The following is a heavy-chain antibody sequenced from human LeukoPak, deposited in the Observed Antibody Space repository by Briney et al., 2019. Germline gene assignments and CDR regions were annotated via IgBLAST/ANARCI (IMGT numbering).Heavy chain of an antibody. Sequence: GGSLRLSCAASGFTFSSYGMHWVRQAPGKGLEWVAFIRYDGSNKYYADSVKGRFTISRDNAKNSLYLQMNSLRAEDTAVYYCARGGPFDYWGQGTLVTVSS. CDR1: GFTFSSYG. V-gene: IGHV3-30*02. CDR2: IRYDGSNK. CDR3: ARGGPFDY. J-gene: IGHJ4*02.